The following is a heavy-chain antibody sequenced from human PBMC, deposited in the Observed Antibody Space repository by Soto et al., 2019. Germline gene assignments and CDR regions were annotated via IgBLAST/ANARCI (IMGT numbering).Heavy chain of an antibody. CDR2: VSPDNGNA. CDR1: GYTFTDYD. CDR3: EVTTGY. Sequence: QVQVVQSRAEVKKPGASVKVSCKTSGYTFTDYDINWVRQAPGQGLEWMGWVSPDNGNAGYAQHCQGSVTLPSDTSIITAYMELSRLTSEDTAVYYCEVTTGYWGQGTMVTVSS. J-gene: IGHJ4*02. V-gene: IGHV1-8*01. D-gene: IGHD2-21*02.